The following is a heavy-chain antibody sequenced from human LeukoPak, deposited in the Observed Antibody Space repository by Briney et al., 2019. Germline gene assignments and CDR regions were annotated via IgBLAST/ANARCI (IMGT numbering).Heavy chain of an antibody. Sequence: GGSLRLSCAASGFTFSNYAMHWVRQAPGKGLEWVSGINDDATNTYNVDSVKGRFTISRDNSKNTLYLQMNSLRAEDTAVYYCAKVPAEGRGSHFDFWGQGTLVTVSS. D-gene: IGHD3-10*01. CDR1: GFTFSNYA. J-gene: IGHJ4*02. CDR2: INDDATNT. CDR3: AKVPAEGRGSHFDF. V-gene: IGHV3-23*01.